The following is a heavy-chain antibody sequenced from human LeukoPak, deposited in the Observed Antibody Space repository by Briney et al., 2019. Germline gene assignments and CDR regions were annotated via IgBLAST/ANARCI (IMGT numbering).Heavy chain of an antibody. CDR3: AKDHGSMIVVVITPFDY. CDR1: GFTFSRHG. J-gene: IGHJ4*02. D-gene: IGHD3-22*01. CDR2: ISNDGSRK. V-gene: IGHV3-30*18. Sequence: PGGSLRLSCAPSGFTFSRHGMHWVRQAPGKGLEWVAIISNDGSRKYYAHSVEGRFTISRDNSKNTLYLQMNSLRAEDTAVYYCAKDHGSMIVVVITPFDYWGQGTLVTVSS.